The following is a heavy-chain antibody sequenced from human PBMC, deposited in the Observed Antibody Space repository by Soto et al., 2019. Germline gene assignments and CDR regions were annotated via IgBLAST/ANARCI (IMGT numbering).Heavy chain of an antibody. CDR3: ARQTDSYYTFDAFDI. CDR2: VYYSGST. V-gene: IGHV4-39*01. D-gene: IGHD3-22*01. CDR1: GGSISSGSYY. J-gene: IGHJ3*02. Sequence: SETLSLTCTVSGGSISSGSYYWYWIRQPPGKGLEWIGNVYYSGSTNYNPSLESRVTISVDTSKNQFSLKLSSVTAADTAVYYCARQTDSYYTFDAFDIWGQGTMVTVSS.